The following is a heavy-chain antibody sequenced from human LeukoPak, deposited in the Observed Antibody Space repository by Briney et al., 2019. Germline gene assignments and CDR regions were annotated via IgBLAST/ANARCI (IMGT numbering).Heavy chain of an antibody. CDR1: GGSISNKY. J-gene: IGHJ4*02. CDR3: AREYRPTMITFGGVIAYFDY. Sequence: SETLSLTCTVSGGSISNKYWSWIRQPPGKGLEWIGEINHSGSTNYNPSLKSRVTISVDTSKNQFSLKLSSVTAADTAVYYCAREYRPTMITFGGVIAYFDYWGQGTLVTVSS. CDR2: INHSGST. D-gene: IGHD3-16*02. V-gene: IGHV4-34*01.